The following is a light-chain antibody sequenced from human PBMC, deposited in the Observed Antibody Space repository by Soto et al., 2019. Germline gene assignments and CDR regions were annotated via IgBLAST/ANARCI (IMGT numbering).Light chain of an antibody. Sequence: QSALTQPPSASGSPGQSVTISCTGTSSDVGGYNYVYWYQQHPVKVPKLMVYEVNKRPSGVPDRFSGSKSGNTASLTVSGLQAEDEADYYCTSYAGGNNVFGTGTKLTVL. V-gene: IGLV2-8*01. CDR3: TSYAGGNNV. J-gene: IGLJ1*01. CDR2: EVN. CDR1: SSDVGGYNY.